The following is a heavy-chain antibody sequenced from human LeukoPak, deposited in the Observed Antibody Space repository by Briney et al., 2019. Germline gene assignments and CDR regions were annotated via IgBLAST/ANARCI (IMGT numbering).Heavy chain of an antibody. J-gene: IGHJ4*02. V-gene: IGHV3-11*04. CDR2: ISSSGSTI. CDR1: GFTFSDYY. Sequence: GGSLRLSCAASGFTFSDYYMSWIRQAPGKGLEWVSYISSSGSTIYYADSVKGRFTISRDNAKNSLYLQMNSLRAEDTAVYYCASDSGPYSSSWYQYWGQGTLVTVSS. CDR3: ASDSGPYSSSWYQY. D-gene: IGHD6-13*01.